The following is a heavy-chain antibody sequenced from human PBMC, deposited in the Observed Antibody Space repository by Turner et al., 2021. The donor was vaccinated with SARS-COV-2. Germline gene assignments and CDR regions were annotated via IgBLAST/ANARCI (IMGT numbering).Heavy chain of an antibody. CDR2: ISAYNGNT. Sequence: QVQLVQSGAEVQKPGGSVTVSCKTSGYTFTSYGISWVRRAPGQGLEWMGWISAYNGNTNYEQKTQGRVTMTTDTSTSTAYMEMRSLISDDTAVYYCARQPFTYYYDSSGNWFDPWGQGTLVTVSS. CDR1: GYTFTSYG. CDR3: ARQPFTYYYDSSGNWFDP. J-gene: IGHJ5*02. V-gene: IGHV1-18*01. D-gene: IGHD3-22*01.